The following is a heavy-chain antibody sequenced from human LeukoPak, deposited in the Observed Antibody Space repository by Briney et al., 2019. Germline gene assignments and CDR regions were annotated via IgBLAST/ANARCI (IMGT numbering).Heavy chain of an antibody. D-gene: IGHD2-2*01. CDR1: GFIVSSYS. CDR3: ARQCSITSCL. CDR2: ISSSSTTI. Sequence: GGSLRLSCAASGFIVSSYSMNWVRQAPGKGLEWVSYISSSSTTIYYADSVKGRFTISRDNAKNSLYLQMNSLRAEDTAVYYCARQCSITSCLWGQGTLVTVSS. J-gene: IGHJ4*02. V-gene: IGHV3-48*01.